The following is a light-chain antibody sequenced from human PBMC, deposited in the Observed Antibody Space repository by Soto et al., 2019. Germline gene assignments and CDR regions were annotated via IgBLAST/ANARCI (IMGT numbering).Light chain of an antibody. V-gene: IGKV3-11*01. Sequence: VLTQSPATLSLSPGDRATLSCRASQSVRTYLAWYQEKPGQAPRLLISDTSDRATGIPARFSGSGSGTDFTLTINSLEAEDFAVYYCQQRSDWPPTFAGGTKV. CDR1: QSVRTY. J-gene: IGKJ4*01. CDR3: QQRSDWPPT. CDR2: DTS.